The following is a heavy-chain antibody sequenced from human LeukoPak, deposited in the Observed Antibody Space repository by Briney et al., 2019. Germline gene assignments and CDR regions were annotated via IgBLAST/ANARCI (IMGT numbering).Heavy chain of an antibody. Sequence: GGSLRLSCAASGFAFSNYAMYWVRQPPGNWLEWVSYIRSSSSTIYHADSLKGSFTISRDDAKNSLYLQMDSLRDEDTAVYYCARELDCGDIWDFDYWGQGTLVTVSS. V-gene: IGHV3-48*02. D-gene: IGHD4-17*01. CDR2: IRSSSSTI. J-gene: IGHJ4*02. CDR1: GFAFSNYA. CDR3: ARELDCGDIWDFDY.